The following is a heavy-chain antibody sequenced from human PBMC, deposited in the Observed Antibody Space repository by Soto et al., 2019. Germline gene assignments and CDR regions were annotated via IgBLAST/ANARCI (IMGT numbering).Heavy chain of an antibody. CDR2: VNPDESAR. CDR1: GFTFTSHW. V-gene: IGHV3-7*03. Sequence: EVQLVESGGGLVQPGGSLSLSCAASGFTFTSHWMSWVRQAPGKGLEWVAIVNPDESARYFVDSVKGRFSISRDNAKNSGFLQMNSLRAEDTAVYFCARGGRARGDALDIWGQGTVVTVSS. J-gene: IGHJ3*02. D-gene: IGHD2-15*01. CDR3: ARGGRARGDALDI.